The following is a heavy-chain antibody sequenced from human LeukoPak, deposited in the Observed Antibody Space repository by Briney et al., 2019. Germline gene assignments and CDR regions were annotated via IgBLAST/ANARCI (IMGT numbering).Heavy chain of an antibody. D-gene: IGHD2-2*01. CDR1: GFIFSNYV. V-gene: IGHV3-23*01. Sequence: GGSLRLSCSASGFIFSNYVMSWVRESPGKGLEWVSTLSSSGGSTYHADSVKGRFTISRDNSKNTLYLQMNSLRAEDTAVYYCATDLVVVLPAAYDNWGQGALVTVSS. J-gene: IGHJ4*02. CDR2: LSSSGGST. CDR3: ATDLVVVLPAAYDN.